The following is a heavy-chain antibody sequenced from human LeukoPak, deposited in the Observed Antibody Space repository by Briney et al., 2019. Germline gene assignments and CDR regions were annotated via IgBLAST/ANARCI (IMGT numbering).Heavy chain of an antibody. CDR1: GYTFTSYD. CDR3: ARGAEQLVWVNTN. Sequence: ASVKVSCKASGYTFTSYDINWVRQATGQGLEWMGWINPNSGGTNYAQKFQGRVAMTRDTSISTAYMELSRLRSDDTAVYYCARGAEQLVWVNTNWGQGTLVTVSS. D-gene: IGHD6-13*01. V-gene: IGHV1-2*02. J-gene: IGHJ4*02. CDR2: INPNSGGT.